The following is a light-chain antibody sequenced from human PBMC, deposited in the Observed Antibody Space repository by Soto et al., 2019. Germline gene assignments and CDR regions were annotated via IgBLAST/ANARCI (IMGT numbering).Light chain of an antibody. V-gene: IGKV3-15*01. CDR1: QSVSSS. J-gene: IGKJ4*01. CDR2: RAS. Sequence: EIVLTHSPGTLSFSPVERATLXSKASQSVSSSLAWYQQKPGQAPRLLVWRASIRATDMAARFSGSGSGTEFTLTISSLQPEDSAVYYCQQYNNWPLTFGGGTKVDIK. CDR3: QQYNNWPLT.